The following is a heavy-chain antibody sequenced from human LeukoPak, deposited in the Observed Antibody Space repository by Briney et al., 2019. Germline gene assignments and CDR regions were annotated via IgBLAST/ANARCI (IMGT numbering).Heavy chain of an antibody. CDR1: GGSFSGYY. CDR3: ARVTAVAGTSHYYGMDV. D-gene: IGHD6-19*01. CDR2: INHSGST. Sequence: SETLSLTCAVYGGSFSGYYWSWIRQPPGKGLEWIGEINHSGSTNYNPSLKSRVTISVDTSKNQFSLKLSSVTAADTAVYYCARVTAVAGTSHYYGMDVWGQGTTVTVSS. V-gene: IGHV4-34*01. J-gene: IGHJ6*02.